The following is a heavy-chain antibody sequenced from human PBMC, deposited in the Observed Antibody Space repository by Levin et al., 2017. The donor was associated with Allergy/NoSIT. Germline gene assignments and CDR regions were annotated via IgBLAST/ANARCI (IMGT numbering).Heavy chain of an antibody. CDR3: ASSPWGRFDY. J-gene: IGHJ4*02. CDR1: TGSISSYY. V-gene: IGHV4-59*01. Sequence: SETLSLTCTVSTGSISSYYWNWIRQSPEKGLEYIGYVFHTGITNYNPSLKSRVTISIDTSKNQFSLKLTSVTAADTAVYYCASSPWGRFDYWGQGSLVTVSS. D-gene: IGHD3-16*01. CDR2: VFHTGIT.